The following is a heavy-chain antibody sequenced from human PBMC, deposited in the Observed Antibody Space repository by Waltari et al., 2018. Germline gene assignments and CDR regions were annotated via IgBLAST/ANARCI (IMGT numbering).Heavy chain of an antibody. J-gene: IGHJ6*02. Sequence: QVQLVQSWAEVQKPGSSVKVSCKASGGTFSSYAISWVRPDPGHGLEWMGGIIPIFGTANYAQKFQGRVTITADESTSTAYMELSSLRSEDTAVYYCARDSCSSTSCYAYYYYGMDVWGQGTTVTVSS. V-gene: IGHV1-69*13. CDR2: IIPIFGTA. CDR1: GGTFSSYA. CDR3: ARDSCSSTSCYAYYYYGMDV. D-gene: IGHD2-2*01.